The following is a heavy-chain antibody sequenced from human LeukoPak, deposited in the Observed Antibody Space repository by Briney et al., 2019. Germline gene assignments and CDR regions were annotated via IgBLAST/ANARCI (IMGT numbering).Heavy chain of an antibody. CDR2: IYYSGST. V-gene: IGHV4-39*01. Sequence: SETLSLTCTVSGGSISSSSYYWGWIRQPPGKGLEWIGSIYYSGSTYYNPSLKSRVTISVDTSKNQFSLKLSSVTAADTAVYYCARLYCSSTSCYLGHDAFDIWGQGTMVTVSS. J-gene: IGHJ3*02. CDR1: GGSISSSSYY. D-gene: IGHD2-2*01. CDR3: ARLYCSSTSCYLGHDAFDI.